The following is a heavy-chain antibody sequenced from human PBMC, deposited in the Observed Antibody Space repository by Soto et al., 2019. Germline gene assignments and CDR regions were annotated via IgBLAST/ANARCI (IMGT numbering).Heavy chain of an antibody. D-gene: IGHD3-16*02. CDR1: GYTFTSYG. CDR2: ISAYNGKT. Sequence: QVQLVQSGAEVKKPGASVKVSCKASGYTFTSYGISWVRQDPGQGREWMGWISAYNGKTNYAQKLQRRVTMTTDTSTSIADMELRSLRSDDTAVYCCARVKLSLLREIDYWGQGTLVTVSS. V-gene: IGHV1-18*01. CDR3: ARVKLSLLREIDY. J-gene: IGHJ4*02.